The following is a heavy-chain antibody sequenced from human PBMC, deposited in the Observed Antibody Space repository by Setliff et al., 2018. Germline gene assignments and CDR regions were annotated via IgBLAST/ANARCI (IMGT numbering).Heavy chain of an antibody. CDR3: ASGTIAARPSYFDY. CDR1: GGSISSSSYY. J-gene: IGHJ4*02. D-gene: IGHD6-6*01. Sequence: SETLSLTCTVSGGSISSSSYYWSWVRQPPGKGLEWLGYISYSGKTNYNPSLKSRVTISVDTSKNQFSLKLSSVTAADTAVYYCASGTIAARPSYFDYWGQGTLVTVSS. V-gene: IGHV4-61*05. CDR2: ISYSGKT.